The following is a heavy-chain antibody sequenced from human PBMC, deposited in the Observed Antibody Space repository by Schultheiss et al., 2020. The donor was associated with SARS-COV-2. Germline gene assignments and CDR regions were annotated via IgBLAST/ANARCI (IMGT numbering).Heavy chain of an antibody. D-gene: IGHD5-12*01. J-gene: IGHJ6*02. V-gene: IGHV3-11*01. CDR1: GFTFSDYY. CDR3: ATSGYYPTDYGMDV. Sequence: GGSLRLSCAASGFTFSDYYMSWIRQAPGKGLEWVSYISSSGSTIYYADSVKGRFTISRDNAKNSLYLQMNSLRAEDTAVYYCATSGYYPTDYGMDVWGQGTTVTVSS. CDR2: ISSSGSTI.